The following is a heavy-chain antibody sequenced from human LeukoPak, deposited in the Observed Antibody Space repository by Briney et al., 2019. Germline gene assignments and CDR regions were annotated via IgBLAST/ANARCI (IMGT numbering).Heavy chain of an antibody. CDR1: GGSISSSSCY. CDR3: ARFKAGRMLEWLWDYYYGMDV. J-gene: IGHJ6*02. V-gene: IGHV4-61*05. Sequence: SETLSLTCTVSGGSISSSSCYWGWIRQPPGTGLEWIGYIYYSGSTNYNPSLKSRVTISVDTSKNQFSLKLSSVTAADTAVYYCARFKAGRMLEWLWDYYYGMDVWGQGTTVTVSS. CDR2: IYYSGST. D-gene: IGHD3-3*01.